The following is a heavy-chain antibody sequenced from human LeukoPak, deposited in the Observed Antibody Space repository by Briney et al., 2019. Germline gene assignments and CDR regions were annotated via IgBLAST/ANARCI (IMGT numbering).Heavy chain of an antibody. CDR1: GYTLTGFY. CDR2: INPNSGGT. CDR3: ARAGQWLVLSAFDI. Sequence: ASVKVSCKASGYTLTGFYMHWVRQAPGQGLEWMGWINPNSGGTNYAQKFQGRVTMTRDTSISTAYMELSRLRSDDTAVYYCARAGQWLVLSAFDIWGQGTMVTVSS. D-gene: IGHD6-19*01. V-gene: IGHV1-2*02. J-gene: IGHJ3*02.